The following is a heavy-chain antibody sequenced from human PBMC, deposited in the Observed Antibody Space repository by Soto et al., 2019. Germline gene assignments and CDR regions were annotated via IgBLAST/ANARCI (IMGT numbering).Heavy chain of an antibody. CDR1: GLTFTRYA. Sequence: QVQLVESGGGVVQPGRSLRLSCAASGLTFTRYAMHWVRQAPGKGLEWVSLISYDGSKKYYADSVKGRFTISRDNSKNTLFLQMSSLRTEDTAVYYCATGIVTTEDAFDILGQGTMVTVSS. CDR3: ATGIVTTEDAFDI. J-gene: IGHJ3*02. V-gene: IGHV3-30-3*01. D-gene: IGHD5-12*01. CDR2: ISYDGSKK.